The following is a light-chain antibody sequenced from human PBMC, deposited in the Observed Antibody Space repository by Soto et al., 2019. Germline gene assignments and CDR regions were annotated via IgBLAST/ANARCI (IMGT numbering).Light chain of an antibody. CDR2: DAS. CDR1: QIVSLH. J-gene: IGKJ5*01. Sequence: EIVLTQSPATLSLSPGERSTLSFMSSQIVSLHLACYQQKPGQAPMLHIYDASNRATGTSTRCSCSGAGTDFTLTTSSLEAEDFAVYYCQQRGDTFGPGTRLEI. V-gene: IGKV3-11*01. CDR3: QQRGDT.